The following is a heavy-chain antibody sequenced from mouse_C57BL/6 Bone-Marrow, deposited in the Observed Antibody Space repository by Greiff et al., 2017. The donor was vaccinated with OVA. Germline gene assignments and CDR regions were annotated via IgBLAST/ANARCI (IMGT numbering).Heavy chain of an antibody. D-gene: IGHD2-5*01. V-gene: IGHV1-74*01. CDR2: IHPSDSDT. CDR1: GYTFTSYW. Sequence: QVQLQQPGAELVKPGASVKVSCKASGYTFTSYWMHWVKQRPGQGLEWIGRIHPSDSDTNYNQKFKGKATLTVDKSSSTAYMQLSSLTSEDSAVYYCAMKGAYYSKGYYAMDYWGQGTSVTVSS. J-gene: IGHJ4*01. CDR3: AMKGAYYSKGYYAMDY.